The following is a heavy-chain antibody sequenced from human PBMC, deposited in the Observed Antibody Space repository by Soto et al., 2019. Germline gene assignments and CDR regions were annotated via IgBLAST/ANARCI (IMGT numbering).Heavy chain of an antibody. Sequence: VQLVQSGGEVKKPGSSVKVSCKASGGSFNNDAINWVRQAPGQGLEWLGGIIPISEITEYAQKFQGRVILTADKATGTAYMEMSSLRLEDTFLYYCARGDDGDYHSYYYGMAVLGQGTTVNVSS. CDR1: GGSFNNDA. CDR3: ARGDDGDYHSYYYGMAV. CDR2: IIPISEIT. V-gene: IGHV1-69*17. D-gene: IGHD4-17*01. J-gene: IGHJ6*02.